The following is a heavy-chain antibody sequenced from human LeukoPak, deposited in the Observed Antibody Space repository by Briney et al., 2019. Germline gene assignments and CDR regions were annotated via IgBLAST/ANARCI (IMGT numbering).Heavy chain of an antibody. CDR3: ASRLGYCSGGSCYSEGVDY. CDR1: GGSISSGGYY. J-gene: IGHJ4*02. CDR2: IYYSGST. D-gene: IGHD2-15*01. Sequence: SETLSLTCTVSGGSISSGGYYWSWIRQHPGKGLEWIGYIYYSGSTYYNPSLKSRVTISVDTSKNQFSLKLSSVTAADTAVYYCASRLGYCSGGSCYSEGVDYWGQGTLVTVSS. V-gene: IGHV4-31*03.